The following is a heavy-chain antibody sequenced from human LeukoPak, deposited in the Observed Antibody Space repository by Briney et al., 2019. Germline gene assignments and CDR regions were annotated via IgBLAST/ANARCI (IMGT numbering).Heavy chain of an antibody. J-gene: IGHJ5*02. CDR3: ATECIMITFWGVIAYNWFDH. CDR2: IYTSGST. CDR1: GGSISSGSYY. V-gene: IGHV4-61*02. Sequence: SETLSLTCTVSGGSISSGSYYWSWIRQPAGKGLEWSGRIYTSGSTNYNPSLKSRVTISVDTSKNQFSLKLSSVTAADTAVYYCATECIMITFWGVIAYNWFDHWGQGTLVTVSS. D-gene: IGHD3-16*02.